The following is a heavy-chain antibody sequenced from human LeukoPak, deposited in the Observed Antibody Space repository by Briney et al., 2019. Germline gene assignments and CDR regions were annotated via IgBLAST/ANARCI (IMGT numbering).Heavy chain of an antibody. Sequence: SETLSLTCTVSGGSISSDYWSWIRQSPGKGLEWIGYIYYSGTTSYNPSLKSRVTISLDTSKNQFSLKLSSVTAADTAVYYCARGANWGSPDYWGQGTLVNGSS. J-gene: IGHJ4*02. D-gene: IGHD7-27*01. V-gene: IGHV4-59*01. CDR1: GGSISSDY. CDR2: IYYSGTT. CDR3: ARGANWGSPDY.